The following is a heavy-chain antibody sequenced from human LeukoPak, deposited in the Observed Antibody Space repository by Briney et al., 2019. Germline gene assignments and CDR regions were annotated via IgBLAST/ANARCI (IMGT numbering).Heavy chain of an antibody. Sequence: SETLSLTCAVYGGSFSGYYWSWIRQPPGKGLEWIGEINHSGSTNYNPSLKSRVTISVDTSKNQFSLKLSSVTAADTAVYYWARGLGYCSSTSCRQTFDYWGQGTLVTVSS. V-gene: IGHV4-34*01. J-gene: IGHJ4*02. D-gene: IGHD2-2*01. CDR2: INHSGST. CDR1: GGSFSGYY. CDR3: ARGLGYCSSTSCRQTFDY.